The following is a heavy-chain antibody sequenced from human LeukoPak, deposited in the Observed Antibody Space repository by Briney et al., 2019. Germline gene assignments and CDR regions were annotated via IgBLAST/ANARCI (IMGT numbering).Heavy chain of an antibody. CDR3: ARGVLTTWFDY. D-gene: IGHD3-10*01. J-gene: IGHJ4*02. Sequence: SETLSLTCTVSGGSISSYYWSWIRQPPGKGLEWIGYIYYSGSTNYNPPLKSRVTISVDTSKNQFSLKLSSVTAADTAVYYCARGVLTTWFDYWGQGTLVTVSS. V-gene: IGHV4-59*01. CDR2: IYYSGST. CDR1: GGSISSYY.